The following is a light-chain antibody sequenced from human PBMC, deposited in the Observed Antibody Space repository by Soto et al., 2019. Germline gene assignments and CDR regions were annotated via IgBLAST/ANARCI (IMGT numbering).Light chain of an antibody. CDR1: SSGVGSYNL. CDR2: EGS. CDR3: CSYAGSSFV. Sequence: LTPPASVSGSPGQSITMSCTGTSSGVGSYNLVAWYQQHPGKAPKLMIYEGSKRPSGVSNRFSGSKSGNTASLTISGLQAEDEADYYCCSYAGSSFVFGTGTKVTVL. V-gene: IGLV2-23*01. J-gene: IGLJ1*01.